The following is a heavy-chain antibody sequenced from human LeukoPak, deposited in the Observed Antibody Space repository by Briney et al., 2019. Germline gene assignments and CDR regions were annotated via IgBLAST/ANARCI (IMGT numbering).Heavy chain of an antibody. V-gene: IGHV4-61*02. CDR3: ARDLTYYYDSSGPDAFDI. J-gene: IGHJ3*02. Sequence: SQTLSLTCTVSGDSISSGTYYWTWIRQPAGEGLEWIGRMAVNGRTNYNPSLKSRLTMSVNTSQNQFSLRLTSVTAADTAVYYCARDLTYYYDSSGPDAFDIWGQGTMVTVSS. D-gene: IGHD3-22*01. CDR1: GDSISSGTYY. CDR2: MAVNGRT.